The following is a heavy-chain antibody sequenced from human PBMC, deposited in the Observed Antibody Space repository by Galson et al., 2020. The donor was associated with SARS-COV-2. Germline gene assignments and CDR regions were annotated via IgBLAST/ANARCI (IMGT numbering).Heavy chain of an antibody. CDR3: ARRGHGMDV. V-gene: IGHV1-18*01. CDR1: GYTFINYG. Sequence: ASVKVSCKASGYTFINYGINWVRQAPGQGLEWMGLLSPSNGYTKYAEMFQGRVTITTDASTSTAYMEVRSLKSDDTAVYYCARRGHGMDVWGQGTTVTVS. CDR2: LSPSNGYT. D-gene: IGHD3-16*01. J-gene: IGHJ6*02.